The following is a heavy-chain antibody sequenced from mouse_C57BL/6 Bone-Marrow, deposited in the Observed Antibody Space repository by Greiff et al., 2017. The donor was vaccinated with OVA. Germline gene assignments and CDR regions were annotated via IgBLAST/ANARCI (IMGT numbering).Heavy chain of an antibody. Sequence: QVQLQQPGAELVRPGTSVKLSCKASGYTFTSYWMHWVKQRPGQGLEWIGVIDPSDSYTNYNQKFKGKATLTVDTSSSTAYMQLSSLTSEDSAVDYCARKGIWAFYAMDYWGQGTSVTVSS. CDR3: ARKGIWAFYAMDY. J-gene: IGHJ4*01. CDR2: IDPSDSYT. CDR1: GYTFTSYW. V-gene: IGHV1-59*01. D-gene: IGHD4-1*01.